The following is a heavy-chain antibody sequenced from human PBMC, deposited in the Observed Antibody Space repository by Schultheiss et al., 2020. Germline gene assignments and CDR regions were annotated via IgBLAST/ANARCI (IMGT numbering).Heavy chain of an antibody. CDR1: GFTFSSYE. J-gene: IGHJ4*02. CDR2: ISSSGSTI. CDR3: ARDASGWARNFDC. V-gene: IGHV3-48*03. D-gene: IGHD6-19*01. Sequence: GSLRLSCAASGFTFSSYEMNWVRQAPGKGLEWVSYISSSGSTILYADSVKGRFTISRDTAKNSLYLQMNSLRAEDTAVYYCARDASGWARNFDCWGQGTLVTVSS.